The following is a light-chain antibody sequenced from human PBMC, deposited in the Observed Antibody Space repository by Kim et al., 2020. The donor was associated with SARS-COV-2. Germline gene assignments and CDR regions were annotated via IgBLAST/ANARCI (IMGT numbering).Light chain of an antibody. J-gene: IGLJ3*02. V-gene: IGLV3-21*04. CDR1: NIGSKS. CDR3: QVWDSSSWV. CDR2: YDS. Sequence: SYELTQPPSVSVAPGKTARITCGGNNIGSKSVHWYQQKPGQAPVLVIYYDSDRPSGIPERFSGSNSGNTATLTISRVEAGGEADYYCQVWDSSSWVFGGGTQLTVL.